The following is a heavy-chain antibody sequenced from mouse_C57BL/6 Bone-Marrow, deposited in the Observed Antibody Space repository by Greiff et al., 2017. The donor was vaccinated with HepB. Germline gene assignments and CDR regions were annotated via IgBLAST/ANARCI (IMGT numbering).Heavy chain of an antibody. CDR2: IRNKANGYTT. CDR3: ASLYDGYYCYVMDY. J-gene: IGHJ4*01. D-gene: IGHD2-3*01. Sequence: EVQLVESGGGLVQPGGSLSLSCAASGFTFTDYYMSWVRQPPGKALEWLGFIRNKANGYTTEYSASVKGRFTISRDNSQSILYLQMNALRAEDSATYYCASLYDGYYCYVMDYWGQGTSVTVSS. V-gene: IGHV7-3*01. CDR1: GFTFTDYY.